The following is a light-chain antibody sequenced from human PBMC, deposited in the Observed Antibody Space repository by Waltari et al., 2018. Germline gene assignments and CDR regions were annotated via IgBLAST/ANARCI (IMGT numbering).Light chain of an antibody. J-gene: IGLJ3*02. CDR1: SGHTNYA. CDR3: QAWGTGIV. CDR2: INSDGSH. Sequence: QLVLTQSPSASASLGASVKFTCTLSSGHTNYAVAWHQQLPGKGPRFLMKINSDGSHNKGDGIPEGFSGSSSGAERFLTISSLQSEDEADYYCQAWGTGIVFGGGTKLTVL. V-gene: IGLV4-69*01.